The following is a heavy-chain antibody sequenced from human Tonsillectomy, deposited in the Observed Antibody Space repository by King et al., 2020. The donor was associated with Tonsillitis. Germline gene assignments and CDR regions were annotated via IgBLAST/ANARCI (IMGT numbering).Heavy chain of an antibody. V-gene: IGHV1-18*01. J-gene: IGHJ5*02. CDR1: GYTFTSYG. Sequence: QLVQSGAEVKKPGASVKVSCKASGYTFTSYGISWVLQAPGQGLEWMGCISGHNGNTKFAQKVQGRVTMTTDTSTSTAYMELRSLRADDTAVYYCARDHCSSTSCYNWFDPWGQGTLVTVSS. D-gene: IGHD2-2*01. CDR2: ISGHNGNT. CDR3: ARDHCSSTSCYNWFDP.